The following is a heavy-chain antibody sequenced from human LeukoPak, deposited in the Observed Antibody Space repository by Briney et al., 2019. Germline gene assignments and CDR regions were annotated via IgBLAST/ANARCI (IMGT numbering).Heavy chain of an antibody. V-gene: IGHV3-30*19. J-gene: IGHJ4*02. CDR2: IRYDGSDTYHGSNK. Sequence: QSGGSLRLSCAASGFTFSTYGMHWVRQAPGKGLEWVAFIRYDGSDTYHGSNKYYADSVKGRFTISRDNSKNMLYLQMNSLRAEDTAVYYCAGDFDYWGQGTLVTVSS. CDR3: AGDFDY. CDR1: GFTFSTYG.